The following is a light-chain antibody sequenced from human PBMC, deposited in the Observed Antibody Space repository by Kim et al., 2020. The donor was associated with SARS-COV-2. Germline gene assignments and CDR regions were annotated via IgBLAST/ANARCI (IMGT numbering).Light chain of an antibody. J-gene: IGLJ3*02. CDR2: ANS. CDR3: QSYDSSLSGSV. V-gene: IGLV1-40*01. Sequence: QSVLTQPPSESGAPGQRVTISCTGSRSNIGAGYDVHWYQQLPGTAPKLLIYANSNRPSGVPDRFSGSKSGTSASLAITGLQAEDEADYYCQSYDSSLSGSVFGGGTQLTVL. CDR1: RSNIGAGYD.